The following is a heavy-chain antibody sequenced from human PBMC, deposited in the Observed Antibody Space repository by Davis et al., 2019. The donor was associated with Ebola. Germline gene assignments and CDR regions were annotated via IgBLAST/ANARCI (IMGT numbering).Heavy chain of an antibody. CDR2: LNPNSGGT. CDR1: GYTFTGYY. D-gene: IGHD4-17*01. J-gene: IGHJ4*02. V-gene: IGHV1-2*02. Sequence: ASVKVSCKASGYTFTGYYIHWVRQAPGQGLEWTGWLNPNSGGTNYAQKFQGRVTLTRDTSISTAYMEMSRLTSDDTAVYYCARGGERFTVTPAEYWGQGTLVTVSS. CDR3: ARGGERFTVTPAEY.